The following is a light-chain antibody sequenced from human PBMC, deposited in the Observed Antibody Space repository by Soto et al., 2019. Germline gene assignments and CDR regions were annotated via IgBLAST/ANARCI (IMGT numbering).Light chain of an antibody. CDR3: QQYGSSPVT. CDR2: GAS. CDR1: QTVSSSY. Sequence: EIMLTQSPGTLSLSPGERATLSCRASQTVSSSYLAWYQQKPGQAPGLLIYGASSRATGIPDRFSGSGSGTDFTLTISRLEPEDFAVYYCQQYGSSPVTFGQGTRLEIK. V-gene: IGKV3-20*01. J-gene: IGKJ5*01.